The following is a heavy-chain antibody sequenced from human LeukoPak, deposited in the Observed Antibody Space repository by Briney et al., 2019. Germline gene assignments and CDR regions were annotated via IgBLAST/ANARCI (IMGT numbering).Heavy chain of an antibody. V-gene: IGHV4-59*01. Sequence: SETLSLTCTVSGGSISSYYWSWIRQPPGKGLEWIGYISYTGSTNYNPSLKSRVTISVDTSKNQFSLRLRSVTAADTAVYYCARVHYYGSGSYLDYWGQGTLVTVSS. CDR2: ISYTGST. CDR1: GGSISSYY. D-gene: IGHD3-10*01. CDR3: ARVHYYGSGSYLDY. J-gene: IGHJ4*02.